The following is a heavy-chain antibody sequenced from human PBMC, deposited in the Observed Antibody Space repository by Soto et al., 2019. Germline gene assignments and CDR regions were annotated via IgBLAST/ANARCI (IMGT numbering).Heavy chain of an antibody. D-gene: IGHD1-26*01. CDR2: INPNSGGT. J-gene: IGHJ6*02. CDR1: GYTFTGYY. V-gene: IGHV1-2*04. Sequence: ASVKVSCKASGYTFTGYYMHWVRQAPGQGLEWMGWINPNSGGTNYAQKFQGWVTMTRDTSNSTAYMELSRLRSDDTAVYYCARVAGSGSYYGMDVWGQRTTVTVSS. CDR3: ARVAGSGSYYGMDV.